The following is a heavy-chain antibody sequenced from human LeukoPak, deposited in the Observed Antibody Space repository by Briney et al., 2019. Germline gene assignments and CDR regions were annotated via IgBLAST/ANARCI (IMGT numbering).Heavy chain of an antibody. D-gene: IGHD2-15*01. Sequence: PGGSLRLSCAASGFTFSSYGMHWVRQAPGKGLEWVAFIRYDGSNKYYADSVKGRFTISRDNSKNTLYLQMNSLRAEDTAVYYCAKGRVVVARDLSTIDYWGQGTLVTVSS. CDR3: AKGRVVVARDLSTIDY. CDR2: IRYDGSNK. J-gene: IGHJ4*02. CDR1: GFTFSSYG. V-gene: IGHV3-30*02.